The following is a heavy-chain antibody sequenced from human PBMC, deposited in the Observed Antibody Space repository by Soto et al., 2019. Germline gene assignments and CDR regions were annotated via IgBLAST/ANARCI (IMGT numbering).Heavy chain of an antibody. Sequence: SETLSLTCTVSGGSISSYYWSWIRQPPGKGLEWIGYIYYSGSTNYNPSLKSRVTISVDTSKNQFSLKLSSVTAADTAVYYCARDQKIAVARWFDPWGQGTLVTVSS. CDR2: IYYSGST. CDR1: GGSISSYY. D-gene: IGHD6-19*01. J-gene: IGHJ5*02. V-gene: IGHV4-59*01. CDR3: ARDQKIAVARWFDP.